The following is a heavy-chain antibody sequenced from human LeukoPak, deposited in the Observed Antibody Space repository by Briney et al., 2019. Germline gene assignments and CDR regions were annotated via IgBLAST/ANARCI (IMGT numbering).Heavy chain of an antibody. V-gene: IGHV3-9*01. CDR1: GFTFDDYA. D-gene: IGHD3-22*01. Sequence: PGGSLRLSCAASGFTFDDYAMHWVRQAPGKGLEGVSGISWNSGSIGYADSVKGRFTISRDNAKNSLYLQMNSLRAEDTALYYCAKDTSYYYDSSGTDYWGQGTLVTVSS. CDR3: AKDTSYYYDSSGTDY. J-gene: IGHJ4*02. CDR2: ISWNSGSI.